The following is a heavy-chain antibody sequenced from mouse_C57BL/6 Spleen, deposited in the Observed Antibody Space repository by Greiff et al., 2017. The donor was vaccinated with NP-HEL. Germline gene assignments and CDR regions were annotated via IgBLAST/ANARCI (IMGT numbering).Heavy chain of an antibody. CDR3: ASPYDYDEAWLAY. Sequence: VQLQQSVAELVRPGASVKLSCTASGFNIKNTYMHWVKQRPEQGLEWIGRIDPANGNTKYAPKFQGKATITADTSSNTAYLQLSSLTSEDTAIYYWASPYDYDEAWLAYWGQGTLVTVSA. J-gene: IGHJ3*01. CDR1: GFNIKNTY. D-gene: IGHD2-4*01. CDR2: IDPANGNT. V-gene: IGHV14-3*01.